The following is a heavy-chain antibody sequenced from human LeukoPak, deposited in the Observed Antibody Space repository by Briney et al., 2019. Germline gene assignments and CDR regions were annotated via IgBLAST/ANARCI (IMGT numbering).Heavy chain of an antibody. CDR3: ARSPGITMIVVVITPFDY. CDR1: GYTFTSYG. Sequence: ASVKVSCKASGYTFTSYGISWVRQAPGQGLEWMGWISAYNGNTNYAQKLQGRVTMTTDTSTSTAYVELRSLRSDDTAVYYCARSPGITMIVVVITPFDYWGQGTLVTVSS. J-gene: IGHJ4*02. V-gene: IGHV1-18*01. CDR2: ISAYNGNT. D-gene: IGHD3-22*01.